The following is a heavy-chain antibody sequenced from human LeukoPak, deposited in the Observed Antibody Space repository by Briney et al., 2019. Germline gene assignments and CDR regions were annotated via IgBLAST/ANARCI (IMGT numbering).Heavy chain of an antibody. J-gene: IGHJ3*02. Sequence: SQTLSLTCAISGDSVSSNSAAWNWIRQSPSRGLEWLGRTYYRSKWYNDYAVSVKSRITINPDTSKNQFSLKLSSVTAADTAVYYCAREGVGSYSSSWSGNAFDIWGQGTMVTVSS. D-gene: IGHD6-13*01. V-gene: IGHV6-1*01. CDR1: GDSVSSNSAA. CDR2: TYYRSKWYN. CDR3: AREGVGSYSSSWSGNAFDI.